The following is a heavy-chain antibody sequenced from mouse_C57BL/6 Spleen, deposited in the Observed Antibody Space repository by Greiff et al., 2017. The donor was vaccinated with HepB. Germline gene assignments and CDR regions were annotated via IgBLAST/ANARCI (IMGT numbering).Heavy chain of an antibody. CDR1: GYTFTSYW. J-gene: IGHJ4*01. D-gene: IGHD2-3*01. Sequence: VQLQQPGAELVRPGTSVKLSCKASGYTFTSYWMHWVKQRPGQGLEWIGVIDPSDSYTNYNQKFKGKATLTVDTSSSTAYMQLSSLTSEDSAVYYCASMSKIYDGYYEGAMDYWGQGTSVTVSS. CDR3: ASMSKIYDGYYEGAMDY. V-gene: IGHV1-59*01. CDR2: IDPSDSYT.